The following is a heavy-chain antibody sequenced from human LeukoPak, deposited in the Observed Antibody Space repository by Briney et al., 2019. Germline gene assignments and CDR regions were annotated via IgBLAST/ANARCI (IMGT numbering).Heavy chain of an antibody. D-gene: IGHD3-16*01. CDR3: GRAFPPLRTASAGDL. CDR1: GFSFSDYD. J-gene: IGHJ4*02. V-gene: IGHV3-21*01. Sequence: GGSLTLSCSASGFSFSDYDMNWFRQAPGKGLEWISSISGRSSHVYYGDSVKGRVSISRDNAMNSVFLQMNSLGVDDTAVYYCGRAFPPLRTASAGDLWGQGTLVTVSS. CDR2: ISGRSSHV.